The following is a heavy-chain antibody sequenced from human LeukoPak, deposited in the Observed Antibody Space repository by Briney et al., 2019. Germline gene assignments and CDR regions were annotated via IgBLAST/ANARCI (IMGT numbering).Heavy chain of an antibody. J-gene: IGHJ6*02. Sequence: GGSLRLSCAASGFTFSSYSMNWVRQAPGKGLEWVSSISSSSSYIYYADSVKGRFTISRDNAKNSLYLQMNSLRAEDTAVYYCARDLVRHSYDFWTKNYYYYGMDVWGQGTTVTVSS. D-gene: IGHD3-3*01. CDR3: ARDLVRHSYDFWTKNYYYYGMDV. CDR1: GFTFSSYS. V-gene: IGHV3-21*01. CDR2: ISSSSSYI.